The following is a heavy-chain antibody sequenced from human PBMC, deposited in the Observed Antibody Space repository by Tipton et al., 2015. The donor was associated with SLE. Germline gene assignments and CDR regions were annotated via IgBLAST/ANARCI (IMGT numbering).Heavy chain of an antibody. Sequence: TLSLTCTVSGGSISSDPYSWSWIRQHPGEGLEWIGYIHYRGSTYYNPSLKSRVTISSDTSKNQFSLDLNSVTAADTAVYYCARGSDGDYVRFFDVWGPGTLVTVSS. CDR3: ARGSDGDYVRFFDV. CDR1: GGSISSDPYS. V-gene: IGHV4-31*03. CDR2: IHYRGST. D-gene: IGHD4-17*01. J-gene: IGHJ2*01.